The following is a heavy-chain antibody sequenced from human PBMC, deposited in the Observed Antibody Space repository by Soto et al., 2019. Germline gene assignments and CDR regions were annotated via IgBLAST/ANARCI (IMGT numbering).Heavy chain of an antibody. V-gene: IGHV3-30-3*01. D-gene: IGHD6-13*01. CDR1: GFTFSSYA. J-gene: IGHJ6*02. Sequence: GGSLRLSCAASGFTFSSYAMHWVRQAPGKGLEWVAVISYDGSNKYYADSVKGRFTISRDNSKNTLYLQMNSLRAEDTAVYYCARPIQQLPGYYYYGMDVWGQGTTVTVSS. CDR2: ISYDGSNK. CDR3: ARPIQQLPGYYYYGMDV.